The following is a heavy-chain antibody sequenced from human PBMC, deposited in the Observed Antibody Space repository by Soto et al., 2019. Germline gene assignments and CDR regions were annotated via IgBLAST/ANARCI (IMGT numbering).Heavy chain of an antibody. CDR2: VHYSGTT. CDR3: ARGTALIYGDYPGAGYFDF. CDR1: GGSISSYY. Sequence: SETLSLTCTVSGGSISSYYWRWIRQSPGRGLEWIGYVHYSGTTNYNPSLKSRVAMLLDSSKRQFSLTLNSVTAADTAVYYCARGTALIYGDYPGAGYFDFWGQGIQVTVSS. D-gene: IGHD4-17*01. J-gene: IGHJ4*02. V-gene: IGHV4-59*01.